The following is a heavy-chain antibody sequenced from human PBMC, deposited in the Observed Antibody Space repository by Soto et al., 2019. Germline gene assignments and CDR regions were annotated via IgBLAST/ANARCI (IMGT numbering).Heavy chain of an antibody. CDR2: IYYSGST. CDR3: ARRWGAAFDY. CDR1: GGSISSYY. J-gene: IGHJ4*02. V-gene: IGHV4-59*08. D-gene: IGHD3-16*01. Sequence: SETLSLTCTVSGGSISSYYWSWIRQPPGKGLEWIGYIYYSGSTNYNPSLKSRVTISVDTSNNQFSLKLSSVTAADTAVYYCARRWGAAFDYWGQGTLVTAPQ.